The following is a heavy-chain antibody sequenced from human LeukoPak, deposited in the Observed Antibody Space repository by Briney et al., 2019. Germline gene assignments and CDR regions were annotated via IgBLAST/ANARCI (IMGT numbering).Heavy chain of an antibody. D-gene: IGHD6-19*01. CDR1: GGSISSSSYY. CDR2: IYYSGST. V-gene: IGHV4-39*01. J-gene: IGHJ5*02. CDR3: ARAPGYSSGWYSRGLNWFDP. Sequence: PSETLSLTCTVSGGSISSSSYYWGWIRQPPGKGLEWIGSIYYSGSTYYNPSLKSRVTISVDTSKNQFSLKLSSVTAADTAVYYCARAPGYSSGWYSRGLNWFDPWGQGTLVTVSS.